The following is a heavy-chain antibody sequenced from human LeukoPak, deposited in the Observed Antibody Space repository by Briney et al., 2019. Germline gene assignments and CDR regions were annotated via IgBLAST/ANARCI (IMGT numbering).Heavy chain of an antibody. CDR1: GGSISSYY. Sequence: PSETLSLTCTVPGGSISSYYWSWIRQPPGKGLEWIGYIYYRGSTNYNPSLKSRVTISVDTSKNQFSLKLSSVTAADTAVYYCARELSSSWYPNPLVDAFDIWGQGTMVTVSS. CDR2: IYYRGST. J-gene: IGHJ3*02. CDR3: ARELSSSWYPNPLVDAFDI. D-gene: IGHD6-13*01. V-gene: IGHV4-59*01.